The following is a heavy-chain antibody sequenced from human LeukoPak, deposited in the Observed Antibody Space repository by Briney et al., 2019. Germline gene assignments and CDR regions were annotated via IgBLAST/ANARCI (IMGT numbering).Heavy chain of an antibody. CDR3: AKRGAARMDYFDY. J-gene: IGHJ4*02. CDR2: ISGSGGST. V-gene: IGHV3-23*01. CDR1: GFTFSSYA. Sequence: PGGSLRLSCAASGFTFSSYAMSWVRQAPGKGLEWVTAISGSGGSTYYADSVKGRFTISRDNSKNTLYLQMNSLRAEDTAVYYCAKRGAARMDYFDYWGQGTLVTVSS. D-gene: IGHD6-6*01.